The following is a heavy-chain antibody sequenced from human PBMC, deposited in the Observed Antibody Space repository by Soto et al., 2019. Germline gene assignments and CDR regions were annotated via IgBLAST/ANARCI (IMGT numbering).Heavy chain of an antibody. D-gene: IGHD2-2*01. CDR2: IYYSGST. CDR1: GGSISSSSYY. CDR3: ARHIEYQLLGVAFDI. Sequence: QLQLQESGPGLVKPSETLSLTCTVSGGSISSSSYYWGWIRQPPGKGLEWIGSIYYSGSTYYNPSLKSRVTISVDTSKNQFSLKLSSVTAADTAVYYCARHIEYQLLGVAFDIWGQGTMVTVSS. J-gene: IGHJ3*02. V-gene: IGHV4-39*01.